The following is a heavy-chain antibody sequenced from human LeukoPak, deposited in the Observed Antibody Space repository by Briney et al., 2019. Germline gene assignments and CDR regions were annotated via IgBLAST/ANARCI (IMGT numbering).Heavy chain of an antibody. J-gene: IGHJ4*02. Sequence: SETLSLTCTVSGGSISSSSYYWGWIRQPPGKGLEWIGYIYYSGGTYYNPSLKSRVTISVDTSKNQFSLKLSSVTAADTAVYYCSSRLLTGSDYWGQGTLVTVSS. CDR1: GGSISSSSYY. D-gene: IGHD3-9*01. CDR3: SSRLLTGSDY. V-gene: IGHV4-30-4*08. CDR2: IYYSGGT.